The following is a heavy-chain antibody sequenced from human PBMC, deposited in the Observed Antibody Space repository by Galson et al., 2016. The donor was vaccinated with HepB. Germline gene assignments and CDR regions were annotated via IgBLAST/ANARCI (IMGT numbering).Heavy chain of an antibody. D-gene: IGHD3-10*01. CDR2: IPLDGSNK. CDR1: GFRFGSYG. Sequence: SLRLSCAASGFRFGSYGMHWVRQAPGKGLEWVAYIPLDGSNKYYRDSVKGRFTISRDNSKNTVYLQMNSLRAEDTAVYYCAKDPYYGSDRGYGTDVWGQGTTVTVSS. CDR3: AKDPYYGSDRGYGTDV. J-gene: IGHJ6*02. V-gene: IGHV3-30*18.